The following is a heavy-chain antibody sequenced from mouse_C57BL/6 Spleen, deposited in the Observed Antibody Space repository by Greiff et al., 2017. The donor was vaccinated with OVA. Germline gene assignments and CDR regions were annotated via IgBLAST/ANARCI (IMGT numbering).Heavy chain of an antibody. D-gene: IGHD1-1*01. CDR1: GYSFTGYY. Sequence: EVKLMESGPELVKPGASVKISCKASGYSFTGYYMNWVKQSPEKSLEWIGEINPSTGGTTYNQKFKAKATLTVDKSSSTAYMQLKSLTSEDSAVYYCARGDYYGSRAWFAYWGQGTLVTVSA. V-gene: IGHV1-42*01. CDR3: ARGDYYGSRAWFAY. J-gene: IGHJ3*01. CDR2: INPSTGGT.